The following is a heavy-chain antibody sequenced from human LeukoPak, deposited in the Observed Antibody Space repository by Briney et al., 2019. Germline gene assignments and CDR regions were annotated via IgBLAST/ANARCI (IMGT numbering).Heavy chain of an antibody. CDR2: ITSGGVNT. D-gene: IGHD6-19*01. V-gene: IGHV3-21*01. CDR1: GFTFSSYT. CDR3: AKVQDGSFWYEYFQH. Sequence: PGGSLRLSCAASGFTFSSYTMNWVHQAPGKGLEWVSSITSGGVNTYYATSVKGRFTISRDNAKNSLFLQMNSLRAEDTAIYYCAKVQDGSFWYEYFQHWGQGTLVTVSS. J-gene: IGHJ1*01.